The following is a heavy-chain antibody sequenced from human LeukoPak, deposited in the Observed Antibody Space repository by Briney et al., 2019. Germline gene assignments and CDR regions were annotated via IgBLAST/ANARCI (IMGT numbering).Heavy chain of an antibody. Sequence: GGSLRLSCPASGFTFSSYAMHWVRQAPGKVLEWVAVISYDGSNKYYADSVKGRFTISRDNSKNTLYLQMNSLRAEDTAVYYCARDVGIAAALDYWGQGTLVTVSS. CDR3: ARDVGIAAALDY. CDR1: GFTFSSYA. D-gene: IGHD6-13*01. J-gene: IGHJ4*02. V-gene: IGHV3-30*04. CDR2: ISYDGSNK.